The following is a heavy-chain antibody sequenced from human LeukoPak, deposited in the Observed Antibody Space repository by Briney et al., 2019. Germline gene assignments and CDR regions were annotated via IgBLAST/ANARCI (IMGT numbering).Heavy chain of an antibody. CDR2: INPNSGGT. D-gene: IGHD2-15*01. Sequence: ASVKVSCKASGYTFTGYYMHWVRQAPGQGLEWMGWINPNSGGTNYAQKFQGRVTMTRDTSIGTAYMELSRLRSDDTAVYYCARDRGYCSGGSCRLAVAGRHFDYWGQGTLVTVSS. CDR3: ARDRGYCSGGSCRLAVAGRHFDY. V-gene: IGHV1-2*02. J-gene: IGHJ4*02. CDR1: GYTFTGYY.